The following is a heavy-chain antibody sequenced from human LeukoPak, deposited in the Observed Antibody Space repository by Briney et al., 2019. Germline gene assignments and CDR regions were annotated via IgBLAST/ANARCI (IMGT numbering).Heavy chain of an antibody. J-gene: IGHJ5*02. D-gene: IGHD5-18*01. Sequence: SETLSLTCAVYGGSFSGYYWSWIRQPPGKGLEWIGYIYYSGSTYYNPSLKSRVTISVDTSKNQFSLKLSSVTAADTAVYYCARGGYSYGYVSWGQGTLVTVSS. V-gene: IGHV4-30-4*01. CDR2: IYYSGST. CDR3: ARGGYSYGYVS. CDR1: GGSFSGYY.